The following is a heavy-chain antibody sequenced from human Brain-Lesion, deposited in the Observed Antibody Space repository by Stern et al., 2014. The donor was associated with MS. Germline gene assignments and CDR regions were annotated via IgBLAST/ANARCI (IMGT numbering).Heavy chain of an antibody. CDR3: ARGSREVLLPRFYFDY. CDR2: IYHSGST. D-gene: IGHD3-3*01. Sequence: QLQLQESGPGLVKPSQTLSLTCTVSGGPISSGNYYWSWIRPHPGKGLEWIGSIYHSGSTYYNPPLKSRVTTSIDTSKNQFSLKLSSVTAADTAVYYCARGSREVLLPRFYFDYWGQGTLVTVSS. J-gene: IGHJ4*02. V-gene: IGHV4-31*03. CDR1: GGPISSGNYY.